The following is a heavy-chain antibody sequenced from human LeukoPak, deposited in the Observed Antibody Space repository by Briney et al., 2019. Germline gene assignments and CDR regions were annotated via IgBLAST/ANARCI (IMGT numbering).Heavy chain of an antibody. J-gene: IGHJ6*02. CDR2: INHSGST. CDR1: GGSFSGYY. V-gene: IGHV4-34*01. D-gene: IGHD4-11*01. CDR3: ARHSRVTSWAMDV. Sequence: SETLSLTCAVYGGSFSGYYWSWIRQPPGKGLEWIGEINHSGSTNYNPSLKSRVTISVDTSKNQFSLKLSSVTAADTAVYYCARHSRVTSWAMDVWGQGTTVTVSS.